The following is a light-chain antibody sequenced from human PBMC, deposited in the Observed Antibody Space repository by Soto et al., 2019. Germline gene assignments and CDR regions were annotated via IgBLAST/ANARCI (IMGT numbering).Light chain of an antibody. Sequence: QSVLTQPPSASGTPGQRVTISCSGSRSNIGSNYVYWYQQFPGSAPKLLIYRNDQRPSGVPDRFSGSKSGTSASLAISGPRSEDEADYYCAAWDDSLSAVVFGGGTKVTVL. CDR3: AAWDDSLSAVV. J-gene: IGLJ2*01. V-gene: IGLV1-47*01. CDR1: RSNIGSNY. CDR2: RND.